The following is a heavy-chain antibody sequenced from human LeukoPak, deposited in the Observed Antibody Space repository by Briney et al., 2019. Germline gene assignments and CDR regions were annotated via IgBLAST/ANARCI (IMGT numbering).Heavy chain of an antibody. CDR2: INPHSGGT. CDR3: VREGNELLSKNFDY. CDR1: GFTFTGYY. V-gene: IGHV1-2*02. J-gene: IGHJ4*02. Sequence: ASVNVSCKASGFTFTGYYIHWVRQAPGQGLEGMGYINPHSGGTNSPQKFQGRVTMTTDTSISAAYMELSSLISDDTAMYYCVREGNELLSKNFDYWGQGTLVTVSS. D-gene: IGHD2-21*02.